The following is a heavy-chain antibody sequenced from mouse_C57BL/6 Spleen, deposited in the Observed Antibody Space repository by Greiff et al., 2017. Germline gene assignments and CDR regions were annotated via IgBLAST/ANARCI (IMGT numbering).Heavy chain of an antibody. CDR3: ARDDDYGGFAY. Sequence: EVKLLQSGPELVKPGASVKISCKASGYSFTGYYMNWVKQSPEKSLEWIGEISTSTGGTSYNQTFKAKATLTVDRSYISAYMQLKSLTAEDSAVYYWARDDDYGGFAYWGQGTLVTVSA. CDR2: ISTSTGGT. J-gene: IGHJ3*01. V-gene: IGHV1-42*01. CDR1: GYSFTGYY. D-gene: IGHD2-4*01.